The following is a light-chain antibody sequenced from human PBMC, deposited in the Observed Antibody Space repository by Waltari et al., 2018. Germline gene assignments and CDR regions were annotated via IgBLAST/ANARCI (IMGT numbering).Light chain of an antibody. CDR1: SSYVGRLNY. CDR2: DVN. V-gene: IGLV2-11*01. J-gene: IGLJ3*02. CDR3: CTSVGDHAWV. Sequence: QSALTQPRSVSGSPGPSVTISCTGTSSYVGRLNYVSWHHQHPGKAPKLIIYDVNKGPSWVPDHFSGSKSGNTASLTISGLQADDESDYYCCTSVGDHAWVFGVGTRLTVV.